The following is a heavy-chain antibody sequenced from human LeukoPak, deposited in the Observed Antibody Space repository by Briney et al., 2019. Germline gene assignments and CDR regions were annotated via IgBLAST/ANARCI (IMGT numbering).Heavy chain of an antibody. D-gene: IGHD6-19*01. CDR2: ISSDESIT. CDR1: GFTFSSYA. Sequence: GRSLRLSCAASGFTFSSYAMHWVRQAPGKGLVWVSRISSDESITSYADSVKGRFTISRDNAKNTLFLQMNGLRAEDTAVYYCARVSLSSGCLSNWGQGTLVTVSS. V-gene: IGHV3-74*01. CDR3: ARVSLSSGCLSN. J-gene: IGHJ4*02.